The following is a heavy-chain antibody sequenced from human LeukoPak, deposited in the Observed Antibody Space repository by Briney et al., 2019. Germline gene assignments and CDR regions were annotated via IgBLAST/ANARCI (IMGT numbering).Heavy chain of an antibody. V-gene: IGHV1-2*02. CDR2: INPNSGGT. CDR3: ARDRRSRGELLIGLGY. CDR1: GYTFTGYY. D-gene: IGHD1-26*01. J-gene: IGHJ4*02. Sequence: GASVKVSCKASGYTFTGYYMHWVRQAPGQGLEWMGWINPNSGGTNYAQKFQGRVTMTRDTSISTAYMELSRLRSDDTAVYYCARDRRSRGELLIGLGYWGQGTLVTVSS.